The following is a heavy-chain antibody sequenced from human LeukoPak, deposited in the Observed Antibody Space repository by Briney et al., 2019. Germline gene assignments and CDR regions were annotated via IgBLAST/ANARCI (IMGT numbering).Heavy chain of an antibody. CDR3: ARGRKPDYGDSESFDY. Sequence: GASVKVSCKASGYTFTSYGISWVRQAPGQGLEWMGWISAYNGNTNYAQKLQGRVTMTTDTFTSTAYMELRSLRSDDTAVYYCARGRKPDYGDSESFDYWGQGTLVTVSS. CDR1: GYTFTSYG. CDR2: ISAYNGNT. V-gene: IGHV1-18*01. J-gene: IGHJ4*02. D-gene: IGHD4-17*01.